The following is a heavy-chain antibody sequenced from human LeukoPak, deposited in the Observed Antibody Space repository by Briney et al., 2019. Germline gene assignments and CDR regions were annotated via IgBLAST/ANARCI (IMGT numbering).Heavy chain of an antibody. CDR2: IYYSGST. CDR1: GGSISSYY. CDR3: ARVLDYYDSSGYWFDP. D-gene: IGHD3-22*01. V-gene: IGHV4-59*01. Sequence: PSETLSLTCTVSGGSISSYYWSWIRQPPGKGLEWIGYIYYSGSTNYNPSLKSRVTISVDTSKNQFSLKLSSVTAADTAVYYCARVLDYYDSSGYWFDPWGQGTLVTVSS. J-gene: IGHJ5*02.